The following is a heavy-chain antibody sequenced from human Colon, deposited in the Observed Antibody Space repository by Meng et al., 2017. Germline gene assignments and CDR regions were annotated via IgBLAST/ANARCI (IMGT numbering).Heavy chain of an antibody. V-gene: IGHV4-4*02. CDR2: IFHSGTS. J-gene: IGHJ5*02. CDR3: ARRNSNNWFDP. D-gene: IGHD2/OR15-2a*01. CDR1: GASISGDNW. Sequence: QVQLQESGPGLVRPSGPLSLTCAVSGASISGDNWWSWVRQTPGKGLEWLGEIFHSGTSNYNPSLKSRVTISVDKSKNQFSLRLSSVTAADTAVYYCARRNSNNWFDPWGQGILVTVSS.